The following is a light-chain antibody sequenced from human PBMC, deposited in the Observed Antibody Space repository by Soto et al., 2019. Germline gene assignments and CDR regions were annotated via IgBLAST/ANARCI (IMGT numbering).Light chain of an antibody. V-gene: IGLV2-23*01. Sequence: QSVLTQPASVSGSPGQSITISCTGTSSDVVNDLLVSWYQQQPGKAPKLMIYEGTKRPAGVSDRFSGSKSGNTASLTISGLQAEDEADYYCCSYAGSYTVVFGGGTKLTVL. J-gene: IGLJ2*01. CDR3: CSYAGSYTVV. CDR1: SSDVVNDLL. CDR2: EGT.